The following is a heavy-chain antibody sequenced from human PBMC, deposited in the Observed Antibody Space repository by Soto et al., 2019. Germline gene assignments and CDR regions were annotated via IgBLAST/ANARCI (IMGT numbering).Heavy chain of an antibody. Sequence: QVQLVQSGAEVKKPGASVKVSCKASGYTFTSYGISWVRQAPGQGLEWMGWISAYNGNTNYAQKLQGRVTMTTDTSTSTDYMELRSLRSDDTAVYYCARRKGCPWDSGAFDIWGQGTMVTVSS. CDR3: ARRKGCPWDSGAFDI. V-gene: IGHV1-18*01. CDR2: ISAYNGNT. D-gene: IGHD1-26*01. CDR1: GYTFTSYG. J-gene: IGHJ3*02.